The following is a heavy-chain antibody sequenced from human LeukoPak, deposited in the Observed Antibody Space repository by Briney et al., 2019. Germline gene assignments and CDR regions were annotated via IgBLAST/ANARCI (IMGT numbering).Heavy chain of an antibody. J-gene: IGHJ4*02. V-gene: IGHV4-39*01. Sequence: SETLSLTCTVSGVSISSSSYYWGWIRQPPGKGLEWIGSIYYSGSTYYNPSLKSRVTISVDTSKNQFSLKLSSVTAADTAVYYCARTNLALTALDYWGQGTLVTVSS. CDR1: GVSISSSSYY. D-gene: IGHD7-27*01. CDR2: IYYSGST. CDR3: ARTNLALTALDY.